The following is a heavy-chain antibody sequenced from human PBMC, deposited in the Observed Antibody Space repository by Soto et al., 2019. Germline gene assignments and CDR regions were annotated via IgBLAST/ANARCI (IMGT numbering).Heavy chain of an antibody. J-gene: IGHJ4*02. Sequence: GGSLRLSCAASGFTFNIYVMNWVRQAPGKELEWVSYITSDTATIHYADSVRGRFTISRDNAENSLFLQMNSLRDEDTAAYYCARSVAGHFDYWGQGTLVTVLL. CDR3: ARSVAGHFDY. CDR2: ITSDTATI. D-gene: IGHD6-19*01. V-gene: IGHV3-48*02. CDR1: GFTFNIYV.